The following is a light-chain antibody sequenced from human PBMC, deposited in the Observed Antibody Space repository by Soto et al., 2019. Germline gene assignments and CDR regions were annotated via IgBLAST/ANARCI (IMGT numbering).Light chain of an antibody. CDR1: ETVDTSS. CDR3: HQYGSSPLT. J-gene: IGKJ4*01. Sequence: EIVLTQSPGTLSLSPGETATLSCRASETVDTSSLGWYQQKPGRAPSLLIYSASRRATGIPDRFSASGSATYFTLTITRLEPEDFAVYYCHQYGSSPLTFGGGTKVEI. V-gene: IGKV3-20*01. CDR2: SAS.